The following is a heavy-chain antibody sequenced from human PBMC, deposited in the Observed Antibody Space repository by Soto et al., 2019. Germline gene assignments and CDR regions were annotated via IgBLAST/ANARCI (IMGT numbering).Heavy chain of an antibody. V-gene: IGHV1-69*13. CDR3: GGIAAAGHYYYYGMDV. D-gene: IGHD6-13*01. CDR1: GGTFSSYA. CDR2: IIPIFGTA. J-gene: IGHJ6*02. Sequence: SVKVSCKASGGTFSSYAISWVRQAPGQGLEWMGGIIPIFGTANYAQKFQGRVTITADESTSTAYMELSSLRSEDTAVYYCGGIAAAGHYYYYGMDVWGQGTTVTVSS.